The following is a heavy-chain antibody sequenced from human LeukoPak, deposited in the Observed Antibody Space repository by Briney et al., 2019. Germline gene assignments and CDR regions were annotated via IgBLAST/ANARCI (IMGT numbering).Heavy chain of an antibody. V-gene: IGHV3-7*01. CDR1: GLTFSSYS. J-gene: IGHJ4*02. CDR2: IKQDGSEK. Sequence: GGSLRLSCAASGLTFSSYSMNWVRQAPGKGLEWVANIKQDGSEKYYVDSVKGRFTISRDNAKNSLYLQMNSLRAEDTAVYYCARDLPLWFGKLGFEYWGQGTLVTVSS. CDR3: ARDLPLWFGKLGFEY. D-gene: IGHD3-10*01.